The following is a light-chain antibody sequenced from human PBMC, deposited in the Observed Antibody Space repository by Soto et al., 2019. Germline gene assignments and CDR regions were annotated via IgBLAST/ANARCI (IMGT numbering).Light chain of an antibody. CDR1: SSDVGGYNY. CDR3: SSYTSTSTLEV. CDR2: EVS. V-gene: IGLV2-14*01. J-gene: IGLJ2*01. Sequence: QSALTQPASVSGSPGQSITISCTGTSSDVGGYNYVSWYQQYPDKAPKLMIYEVSHRPSGVSNRFSGSKSGNTASLTISGLQAEDEADYFCSSYTSTSTLEVFGGVTKVTVL.